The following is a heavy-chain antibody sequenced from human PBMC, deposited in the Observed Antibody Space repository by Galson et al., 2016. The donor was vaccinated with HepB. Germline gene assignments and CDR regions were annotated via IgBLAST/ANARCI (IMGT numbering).Heavy chain of an antibody. CDR1: GLTFTSSA. D-gene: IGHD6-13*01. CDR2: IVVGSGKT. V-gene: IGHV1-58*01. CDR3: ATARAYGYSYRYFDL. Sequence: SVKVSCKASGLTFTSSAVQWVRQARGQRLEWIGWIVVGSGKTNYAQNFQERVTITRDMSTTTAYMELSSLRSEDTAVYYCATARAYGYSYRYFDLWGRGTLVTVSS. J-gene: IGHJ2*01.